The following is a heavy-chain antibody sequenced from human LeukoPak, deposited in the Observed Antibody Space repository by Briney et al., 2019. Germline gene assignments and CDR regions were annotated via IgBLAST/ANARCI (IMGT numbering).Heavy chain of an antibody. J-gene: IGHJ3*02. Sequence: GGSLRLSCGASGFTFRNFWMNWVRQAPGKGLEWVSSISSSSSYIYYADSVKGRFTISRDNSKNSLYLQMNSLRAEDTALYHCARVRGYYGSGSPGAFDIWGQGTMVTVSS. CDR1: GFTFRNFW. CDR3: ARVRGYYGSGSPGAFDI. CDR2: ISSSSSYI. V-gene: IGHV3-21*04. D-gene: IGHD3-10*01.